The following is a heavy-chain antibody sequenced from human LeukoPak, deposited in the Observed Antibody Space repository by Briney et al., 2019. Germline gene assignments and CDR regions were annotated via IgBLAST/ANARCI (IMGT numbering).Heavy chain of an antibody. Sequence: SETLSLTCTVSGGSISSHYWSWIRQPPGKGLEWIGYVYYSGSTNYNPSLKSRVTISVDTSKNQFSLKPSSVTAADTAVYYCAAPLDYWGQGTLVTVSS. V-gene: IGHV4-59*11. CDR2: VYYSGST. CDR3: AAPLDY. J-gene: IGHJ4*02. CDR1: GGSISSHY.